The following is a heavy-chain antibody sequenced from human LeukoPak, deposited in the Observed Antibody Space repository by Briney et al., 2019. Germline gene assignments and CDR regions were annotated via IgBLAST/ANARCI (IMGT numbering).Heavy chain of an antibody. CDR3: ATDEAYYYGMDV. CDR2: FDPEDGET. V-gene: IGHV1-24*01. Sequence: ASVKVSCKVSGYTLTELSMHWVRQAPGRGLEWMGGFDPEDGETIYAQKFQGRVTMTEDTSTDTAYMEPSSLRSEDTAVYYCATDEAYYYGMDVWGQGTTVTVSS. CDR1: GYTLTELS. J-gene: IGHJ6*02.